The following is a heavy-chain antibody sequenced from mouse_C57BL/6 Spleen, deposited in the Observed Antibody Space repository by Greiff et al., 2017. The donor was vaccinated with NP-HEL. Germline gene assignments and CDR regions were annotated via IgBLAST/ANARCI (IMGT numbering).Heavy chain of an antibody. CDR2: IDPSDSET. V-gene: IGHV1-52*01. D-gene: IGHD1-1*01. CDR3: ARSAPNYYGPVDY. CDR1: GYTFTSYW. J-gene: IGHJ2*01. Sequence: QVQLQQPGAELVRPGSSVKLSCKASGYTFTSYWMHWVKQRPIQGLEWIGNIDPSDSETHYNQKFKDKATLTVDKSSSTAYMQLSSLTSEDSAVYYCARSAPNYYGPVDYWGQGTTLTVSS.